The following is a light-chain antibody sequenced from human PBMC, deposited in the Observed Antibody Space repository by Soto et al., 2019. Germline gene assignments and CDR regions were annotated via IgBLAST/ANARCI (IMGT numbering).Light chain of an antibody. J-gene: IGKJ4*01. CDR3: QQDNTYPLT. V-gene: IGKV1-5*03. CDR1: QSISTW. Sequence: DIQMTQSPSTLSASVGDRVTITCRASQSISTWFAWYQQKPGKAPKLLIYKASNLEGGVPSRFSGSGSGTEFNITISSLQPDDFATDYCQQDNTYPLTFGGGTTVEIK. CDR2: KAS.